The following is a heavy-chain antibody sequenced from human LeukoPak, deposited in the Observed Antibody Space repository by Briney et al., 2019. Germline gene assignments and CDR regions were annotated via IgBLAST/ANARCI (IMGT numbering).Heavy chain of an antibody. D-gene: IGHD3-10*01. Sequence: GGPLRLSCAASGFXFSGYWISWVRQPAGKGLEWVANINQEENEKYYLDSVKGRFTISRDNAKNSLYLEMNSLRAEDTAVYYCARESRSSHDSGSYSPFDIWGRGTMVTVSS. CDR3: ARESRSSHDSGSYSPFDI. CDR1: GFXFSGYW. CDR2: INQEENEK. J-gene: IGHJ3*02. V-gene: IGHV3-7*04.